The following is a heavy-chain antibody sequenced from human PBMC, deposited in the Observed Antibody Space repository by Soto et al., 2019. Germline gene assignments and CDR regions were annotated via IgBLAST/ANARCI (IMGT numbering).Heavy chain of an antibody. CDR3: TRGFTVLGGYYGMDV. CDR1: GFPFSKYD. Sequence: PGGSLRLSCTASGFPFSKYDMHWVRQVPGKGLEWVSAIGTAGETYYPGSVKGRFTISRENAKNSLYLQVDSLRAGDTAVYYCTRGFTVLGGYYGMDVWGPGTTVTVSS. J-gene: IGHJ6*02. D-gene: IGHD4-17*01. CDR2: IGTAGET. V-gene: IGHV3-13*01.